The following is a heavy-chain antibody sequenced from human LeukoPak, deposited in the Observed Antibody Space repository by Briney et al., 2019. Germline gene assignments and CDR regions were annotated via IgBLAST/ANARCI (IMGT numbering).Heavy chain of an antibody. D-gene: IGHD6-6*01. Sequence: ASVKVSCKASGYTFTAYYIHWVRQAPGQGLEWMGWINPNTGGTDHAQNFQGRVTMTRDTSISAAYMELSNLTYDDTAVYHCARPRYSSASSDYHYYMDVWGKGTTVTVSS. J-gene: IGHJ6*03. CDR1: GYTFTAYY. V-gene: IGHV1-2*02. CDR2: INPNTGGT. CDR3: ARPRYSSASSDYHYYMDV.